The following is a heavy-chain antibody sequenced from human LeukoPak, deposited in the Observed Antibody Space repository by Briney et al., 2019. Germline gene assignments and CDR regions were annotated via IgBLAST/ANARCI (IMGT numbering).Heavy chain of an antibody. CDR1: GFTVTSNY. CDR2: ISSGGNT. J-gene: IGHJ4*02. CDR3: AREVRGYYFDY. D-gene: IGHD5-12*01. Sequence: PGGSLRLSCAASGFTVTSNYMTWVRQAPGKGLEWVSVISSGGNTYYADSVKGRFTISRDNSKNTVYLQMSGLRAEDTAVYYCAREVRGYYFDYWGLGTLVTASS. V-gene: IGHV3-53*01.